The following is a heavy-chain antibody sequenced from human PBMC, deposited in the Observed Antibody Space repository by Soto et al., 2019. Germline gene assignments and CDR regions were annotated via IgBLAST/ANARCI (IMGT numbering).Heavy chain of an antibody. J-gene: IGHJ6*02. CDR2: INHRGSV. CDR1: GGGSISSSSYF. V-gene: IGHV4-39*01. Sequence: SETLSLTCTASGGGSISSSSYFWGWIRQPPGKGLEWIGSINHRGSVYYNPSLKRRVTISVDTSKNEYSLNLSSVTAADTAVNYCARHVGDSSDYYMYYGMDVWGQGTTVTVSS. D-gene: IGHD3-22*01. CDR3: ARHVGDSSDYYMYYGMDV.